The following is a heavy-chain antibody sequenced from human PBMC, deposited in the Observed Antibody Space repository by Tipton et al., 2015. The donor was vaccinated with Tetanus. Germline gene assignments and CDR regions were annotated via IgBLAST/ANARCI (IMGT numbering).Heavy chain of an antibody. CDR3: ARATEHDIMTGYDS. D-gene: IGHD3-9*01. Sequence: TLSLTCTVSGVSISSYYWSWIRQSPGKGLEWIGYIFYAGSTNSNPSLNSRVTISVDKAKNQFSLKLTSVTAADTAVYYCARATEHDIMTGYDSWGPGTQVTVSS. CDR2: IFYAGST. V-gene: IGHV4-59*01. J-gene: IGHJ4*02. CDR1: GVSISSYY.